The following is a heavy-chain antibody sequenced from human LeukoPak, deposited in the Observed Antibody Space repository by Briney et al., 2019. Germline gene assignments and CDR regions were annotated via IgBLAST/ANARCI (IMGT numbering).Heavy chain of an antibody. V-gene: IGHV3-23*01. CDR2: ITGSGGST. Sequence: PGGSLRLSCAASGFTFNSYGMSWVRQAPGKGLEWVSTITGSGGSTYYAGSVKGRFTISRENSKNTLFVQMNSLTAEDTADYYWVKGHSSGYRTGTGYWGQGTLVTVSS. D-gene: IGHD3-22*01. J-gene: IGHJ4*02. CDR1: GFTFNSYG. CDR3: VKGHSSGYRTGTGY.